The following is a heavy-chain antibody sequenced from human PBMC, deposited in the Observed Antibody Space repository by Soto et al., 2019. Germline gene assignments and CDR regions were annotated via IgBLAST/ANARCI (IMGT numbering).Heavy chain of an antibody. CDR2: ISYDGSNK. Sequence: GGSLRLSCAASGFTFSSYGMHWVRQAPGKGLEWVAVISYDGSNKYYADSVKGRFTISRDNSKNTLYLQMNSLRAEDTAVHYCAKEKGVQLERRHYYYYYGMDVWGQGTTVTVSS. CDR1: GFTFSSYG. V-gene: IGHV3-30*18. CDR3: AKEKGVQLERRHYYYYYGMDV. D-gene: IGHD1-1*01. J-gene: IGHJ6*02.